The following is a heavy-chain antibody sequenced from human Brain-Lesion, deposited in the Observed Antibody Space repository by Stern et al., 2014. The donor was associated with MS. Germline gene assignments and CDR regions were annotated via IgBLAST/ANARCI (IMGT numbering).Heavy chain of an antibody. Sequence: VQLVASGGGVVQPGRPLRLSCAASGFTFSSFGMHWVRQAPGKGLEWVAVISYDGSNKYYADSVKGRFTISRDNSKNTLYMQMNSLRAEDTAVYYCAKDRQWLTYFFDYWGQGSLVTVSS. V-gene: IGHV3-30*18. CDR1: GFTFSSFG. J-gene: IGHJ4*02. D-gene: IGHD3-22*01. CDR2: ISYDGSNK. CDR3: AKDRQWLTYFFDY.